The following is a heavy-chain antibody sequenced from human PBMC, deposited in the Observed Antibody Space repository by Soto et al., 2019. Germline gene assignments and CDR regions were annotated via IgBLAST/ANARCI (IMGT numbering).Heavy chain of an antibody. V-gene: IGHV3-48*03. J-gene: IGHJ4*02. D-gene: IGHD2-15*01. Sequence: EVQLVESGGGLVQPGGSLRLSCAASGFTFSSYEMNWVRQAPGKGLEWVSYISSGSGTTYYADSVKGRFTISRDNAKNSLYLQMSSLRAEDTAVYYCARDGKSLDYWGQGTLVTVSS. CDR2: ISSGSGTT. CDR1: GFTFSSYE. CDR3: ARDGKSLDY.